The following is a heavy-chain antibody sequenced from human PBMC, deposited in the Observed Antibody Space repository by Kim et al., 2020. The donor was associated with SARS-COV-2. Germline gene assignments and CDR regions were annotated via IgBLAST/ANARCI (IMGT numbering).Heavy chain of an antibody. D-gene: IGHD2-2*01. CDR1: GFTFSSYG. J-gene: IGHJ6*02. Sequence: GGSLRLSCAASGFTFSSYGMHWVRQAPGKGLEWVAVISYDGSNKYYADSVKGRFTISRDNSKNTLYLQMNSLRAEDTAVYYCAKDWDRRYCSSTSCANDYYYYGMDVWGQGTTVTVSS. V-gene: IGHV3-30*18. CDR2: ISYDGSNK. CDR3: AKDWDRRYCSSTSCANDYYYYGMDV.